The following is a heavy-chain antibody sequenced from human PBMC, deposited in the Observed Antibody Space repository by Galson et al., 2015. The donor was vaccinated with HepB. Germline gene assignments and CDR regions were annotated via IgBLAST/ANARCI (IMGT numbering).Heavy chain of an antibody. D-gene: IGHD6-6*01. CDR3: TRLASSSSFDY. Sequence: SLRLSCAASGFTFSSYGMHWVRQAPGKGLEWVAVISYDGSNKYYADSVKGRFTISRDNSKNTLYLQMNSLKTEDTAVYYCTRLASSSSFDYWGQGTLVTVSS. J-gene: IGHJ4*02. V-gene: IGHV3-30*03. CDR1: GFTFSSYG. CDR2: ISYDGSNK.